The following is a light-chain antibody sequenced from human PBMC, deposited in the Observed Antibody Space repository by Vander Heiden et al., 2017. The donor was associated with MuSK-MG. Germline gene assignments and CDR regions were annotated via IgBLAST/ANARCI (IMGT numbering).Light chain of an antibody. CDR1: QGISSY. CDR3: QQLNSYRFT. CDR2: AAS. V-gene: IGKV1-9*01. J-gene: IGKJ3*01. Sequence: DIQLTQSPSFLSASVGDRVTITCRASQGISSYLAWYQQKPGKAPKLLIYAASTLQSGVPSRFSGSGSGTEFTLTISSLQPEDFETYYCQQLNSYRFTFGHGTKVDIK.